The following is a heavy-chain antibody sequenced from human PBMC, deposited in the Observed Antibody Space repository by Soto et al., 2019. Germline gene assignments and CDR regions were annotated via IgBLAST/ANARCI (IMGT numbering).Heavy chain of an antibody. Sequence: SETLSLTCAVSGGSITSANWWTWVRQPPGGGLEWIGEISHSGITNYKASLKSRVTMSVDKTKNDVSLKLTSGTAAATAVYYCARVHRGWFDPWGQGTPVTVSS. V-gene: IGHV4-4*02. D-gene: IGHD3-16*02. CDR2: ISHSGIT. CDR1: GGSITSANW. CDR3: ARVHRGWFDP. J-gene: IGHJ5*02.